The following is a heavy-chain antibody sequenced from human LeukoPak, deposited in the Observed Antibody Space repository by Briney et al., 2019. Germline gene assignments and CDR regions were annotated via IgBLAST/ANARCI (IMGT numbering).Heavy chain of an antibody. CDR2: IIPILGIA. J-gene: IGHJ4*02. D-gene: IGHD6-19*01. CDR3: ARDPHMEIAVAGTTAGDY. Sequence: ASVKVSCKASGGTFSSYAISWVRQAPGQGLEWMGRIIPILGIANYAQKLQGRVTITADKSTSTAYMELSSLRSEDTAVYYCARDPHMEIAVAGTTAGDYWGQGTLVTVSS. V-gene: IGHV1-69*04. CDR1: GGTFSSYA.